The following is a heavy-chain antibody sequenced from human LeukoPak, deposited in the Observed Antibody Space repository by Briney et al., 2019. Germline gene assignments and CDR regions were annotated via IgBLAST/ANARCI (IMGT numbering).Heavy chain of an antibody. CDR2: INGGKGST. D-gene: IGHD5-18*01. V-gene: IGHV1-3*01. Sequence: ASVRVSCKASGYTFTTYGIHWVRQAPGQRLEWMGRINGGKGSTKYSRKFQGRVAITRDTSARTAYMELSSLRSEDTAVDYCARAVDTAMVTSDWGQGTLVTVSS. J-gene: IGHJ4*02. CDR3: ARAVDTAMVTSD. CDR1: GYTFTTYG.